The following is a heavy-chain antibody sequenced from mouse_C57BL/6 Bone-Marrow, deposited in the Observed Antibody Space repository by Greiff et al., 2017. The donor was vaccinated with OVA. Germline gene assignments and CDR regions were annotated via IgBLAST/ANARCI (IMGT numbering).Heavy chain of an antibody. CDR1: GFNIKDDY. V-gene: IGHV14-4*01. Sequence: VQLQQSGAELVRPGASVKLSCTASGFNIKDDYMHWVKQRPEQGLEWIGWIDPENGDPESASKFQGKATITADTSSNTAYLQLSSLTSEDTAVYYCTSYGNFDYWGQGTTLTVSS. CDR3: TSYGNFDY. D-gene: IGHD2-1*01. CDR2: IDPENGDP. J-gene: IGHJ2*01.